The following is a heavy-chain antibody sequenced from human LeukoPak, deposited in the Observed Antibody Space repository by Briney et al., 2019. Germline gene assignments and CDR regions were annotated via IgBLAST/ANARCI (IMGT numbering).Heavy chain of an antibody. D-gene: IGHD3-10*01. J-gene: IGHJ4*02. Sequence: PSETLSLTCTVSGGSISSSSYYWGWIRQPPGKGLEWIGSIYYSGSTYYNPSLKSRVTISVDTSKNQFSLKLSSVTAADTAVYYCAREGYDRRGYGSGSFDYWGQGTLVTVSS. V-gene: IGHV4-39*07. CDR1: GGSISSSSYY. CDR3: AREGYDRRGYGSGSFDY. CDR2: IYYSGST.